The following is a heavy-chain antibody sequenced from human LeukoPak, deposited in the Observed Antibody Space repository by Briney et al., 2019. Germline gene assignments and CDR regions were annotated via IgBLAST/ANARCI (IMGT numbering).Heavy chain of an antibody. CDR1: GFTFGDYA. D-gene: IGHD1-1*01. J-gene: IGHJ4*02. CDR2: IRSKAYGGTT. Sequence: GGSLRLSCAASGFTFGDYAMSWVRQAPGKGLEWVGFIRSKAYGGTTEYAASVKGRFTISRDDSKSIAYLQMNSLKTEDTAVYYCTRMNLAGNYFDYWGQGTLVTVSS. V-gene: IGHV3-49*04. CDR3: TRMNLAGNYFDY.